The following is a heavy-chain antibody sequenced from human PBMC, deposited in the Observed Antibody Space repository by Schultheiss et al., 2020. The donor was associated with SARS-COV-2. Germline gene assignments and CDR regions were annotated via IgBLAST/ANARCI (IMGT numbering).Heavy chain of an antibody. V-gene: IGHV3-30*04. D-gene: IGHD3-3*01. CDR1: GFTFSSYA. J-gene: IGHJ4*02. Sequence: GGSLRLSCAASGFTFSSYAMHWVRQAPGKGLEWVAIISYDGSNKYYADSVEGRFTISRDNFKNTLYLQMNSLGAEDTAVYYCASGFYDFWSGYYKDDYWGRGTLVTVAS. CDR3: ASGFYDFWSGYYKDDY. CDR2: ISYDGSNK.